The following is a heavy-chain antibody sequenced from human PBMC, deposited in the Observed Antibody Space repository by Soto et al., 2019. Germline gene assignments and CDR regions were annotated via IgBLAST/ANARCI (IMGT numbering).Heavy chain of an antibody. V-gene: IGHV3-23*01. Sequence: LRLSCAASGFTFSSYAMSWVRQAPGKGLEWVSAISGSGGSTYYADSVKGRFTISRDNPKNTLYLQMNSLRAEDTAVYYCAKERVMVRGVADYWGQGTLVTVSS. CDR1: GFTFSSYA. J-gene: IGHJ4*02. CDR2: ISGSGGST. D-gene: IGHD3-10*01. CDR3: AKERVMVRGVADY.